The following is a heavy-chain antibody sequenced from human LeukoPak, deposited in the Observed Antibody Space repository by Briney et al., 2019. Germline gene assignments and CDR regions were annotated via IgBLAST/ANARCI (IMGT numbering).Heavy chain of an antibody. CDR1: GFTFSSYA. D-gene: IGHD3-10*01. CDR3: ARSAVRGVACDY. V-gene: IGHV3-30-3*01. CDR2: ISYDGSNK. J-gene: IGHJ4*02. Sequence: SLRLSCAASGFTFSSYAMHWVRQAPGKGLEWVAVISYDGSNKYYADSVKGRFTISRDNSKNTLYLQMNSLRAEDTAVYYCARSAVRGVACDYWGQGTLLTVSS.